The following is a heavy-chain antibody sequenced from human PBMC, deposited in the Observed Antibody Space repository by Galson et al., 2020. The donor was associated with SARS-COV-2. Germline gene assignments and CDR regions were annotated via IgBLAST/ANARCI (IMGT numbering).Heavy chain of an antibody. D-gene: IGHD4-17*01. J-gene: IGHJ1*01. V-gene: IGHV3-23*01. CDR1: GFTFSSYD. CDR2: ISGSGGST. Sequence: GESLKISCAASGFTFSSYDMSWVRQAPGKGLEWVSGISGSGGSTSYADSVKGRCTISRDNSKNTLYLQMNSLRAEDTAVYYCAKSPYGDYQYFQHWGQGTLVTVSS. CDR3: AKSPYGDYQYFQH.